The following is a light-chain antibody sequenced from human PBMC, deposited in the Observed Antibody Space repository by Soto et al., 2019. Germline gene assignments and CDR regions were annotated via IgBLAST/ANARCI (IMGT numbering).Light chain of an antibody. CDR2: DVS. V-gene: IGLV2-14*01. J-gene: IGLJ1*01. CDR3: SSYTSATTYV. CDR1: SSDVGAYNY. Sequence: QSALTQPASVSGSPGQSITISCTGTSSDVGAYNYASWYQQYPGEAPKVIIYDVSHRPAGVSNRFSGSKSGNTASLTISGLQTQDEADYYCSSYTSATTYVFGTGTPLTVL.